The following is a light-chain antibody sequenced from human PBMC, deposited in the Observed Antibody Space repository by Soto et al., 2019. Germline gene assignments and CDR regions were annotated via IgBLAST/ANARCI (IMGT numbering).Light chain of an antibody. V-gene: IGKV1-39*01. CDR3: QQSYGTPLN. CDR2: AAS. CDR1: QSISSY. Sequence: DIQMTQSPSSLSASVGDRVTITCRASQSISSYLNWYQQKPGKAPKLLIYAASSLQSGVPSRFSGSGSGTDFTLTISSLQREDIATYYCQQSYGTPLNFGGGTKVEIK. J-gene: IGKJ4*01.